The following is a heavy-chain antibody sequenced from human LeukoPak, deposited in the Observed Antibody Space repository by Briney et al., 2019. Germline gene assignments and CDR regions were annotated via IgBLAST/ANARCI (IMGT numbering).Heavy chain of an antibody. CDR1: GFTFIGFW. V-gene: IGHV3-74*01. CDR3: ARDQYGAFDI. J-gene: IGHJ3*02. Sequence: GGSLRLSCAASGFTFIGFWMHWVRQAPGEGLVWVSRINGDGSSRSHADSVKGRFTIPRDNAKNTLYLQMNSLRAEDTAVYYCARDQYGAFDIWGQGTVVAVSA. CDR2: INGDGSSR. D-gene: IGHD4-17*01.